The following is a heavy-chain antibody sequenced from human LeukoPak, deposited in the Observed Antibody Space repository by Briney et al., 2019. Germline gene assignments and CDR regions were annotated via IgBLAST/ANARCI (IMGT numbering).Heavy chain of an antibody. CDR2: IKQDGSEK. CDR1: GFTFSSYW. J-gene: IGHJ4*02. V-gene: IGHV3-7*03. Sequence: GGSLRLSCAASGFTFSSYWMSWVRQAPGKGLEWVANIKQDGSEKYYVDSVKGRFTISRDNAKNSLYLQMNSLRAEDMALYYCAKDGYGGNSGYFDYWGQGTLVTVSS. CDR3: AKDGYGGNSGYFDY. D-gene: IGHD4-23*01.